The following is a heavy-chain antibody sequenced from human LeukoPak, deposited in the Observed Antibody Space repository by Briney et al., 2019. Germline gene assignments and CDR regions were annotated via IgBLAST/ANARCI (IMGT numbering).Heavy chain of an antibody. D-gene: IGHD3-16*01. Sequence: PGGSLRLSCAASVFTISSYEINWVRQAPGKGLDWVSYISSSGSTIYYADSVKGRFTISRDNAKNSLYLQMNSLRAEGTAVYYCASSRLGEFDYWGQGTLVTVSS. J-gene: IGHJ4*02. CDR1: VFTISSYE. V-gene: IGHV3-48*03. CDR2: ISSSGSTI. CDR3: ASSRLGEFDY.